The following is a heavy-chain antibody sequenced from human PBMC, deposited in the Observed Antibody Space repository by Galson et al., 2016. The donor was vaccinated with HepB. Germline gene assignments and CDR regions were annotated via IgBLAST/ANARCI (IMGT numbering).Heavy chain of an antibody. CDR2: ISWDSLSI. J-gene: IGHJ6*04. CDR1: GFTFSIHD. Sequence: SGFTFSIHDMHWMRQAPGKGLEWVSGISWDSLSIGYADSVKGRFTISRDNAKNSLYLQMNSLRAEDTALYYCAKDRGYITSYLGIPGGMDVWGRGTTVTVSS. V-gene: IGHV3-9*01. D-gene: IGHD6-13*01. CDR3: AKDRGYITSYLGIPGGMDV.